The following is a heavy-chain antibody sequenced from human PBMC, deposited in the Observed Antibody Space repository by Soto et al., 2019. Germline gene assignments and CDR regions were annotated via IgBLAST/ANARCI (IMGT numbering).Heavy chain of an antibody. CDR1: GFTFSDYY. CDR3: ARHDYSNEHWFDT. V-gene: IGHV3-11*06. D-gene: IGHD4-4*01. Sequence: PGGSLRLSCTASGFTFSDYYMSWIRQAPGKGLEWISYISSASDYSTYADSVKGRFTISRDNAKNSLYLQSNNVRPDDTALYFCARHDYSNEHWFDTWGLGTAVTVSS. J-gene: IGHJ5*02. CDR2: ISSASDYS.